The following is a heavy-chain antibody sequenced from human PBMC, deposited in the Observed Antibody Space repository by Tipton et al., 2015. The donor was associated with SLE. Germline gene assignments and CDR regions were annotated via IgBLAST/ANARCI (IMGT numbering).Heavy chain of an antibody. CDR1: GGSISSGGYY. J-gene: IGHJ3*02. V-gene: IGHV4-31*03. CDR2: IYYSGST. CDR3: ARGLVDPYAFDI. Sequence: TLSLTCTVSGGSISSGGYYWSWIRQHPGKGLEWIGYIYYSGSTYYTPSLKSRVTISLDTSKNQFSLKVSSVAAADTAVYYCARGLVDPYAFDIWGQGTMVTVSS. D-gene: IGHD2-8*02.